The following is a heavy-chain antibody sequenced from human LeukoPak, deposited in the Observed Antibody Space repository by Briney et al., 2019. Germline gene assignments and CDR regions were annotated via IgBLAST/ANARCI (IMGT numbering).Heavy chain of an antibody. Sequence: PSETLSLTCAVYGGSFSGFYWSWIRQPPRKGLEWIGEINHTGSTNYNPSLKSRVTISVDTSKNQFSQKLSSVSAADTAVYYCARLHMVRGVIHYYYMDVWGKGTTVTVSS. CDR2: INHTGST. CDR1: GGSFSGFY. V-gene: IGHV4-34*01. CDR3: ARLHMVRGVIHYYYMDV. D-gene: IGHD3-10*01. J-gene: IGHJ6*03.